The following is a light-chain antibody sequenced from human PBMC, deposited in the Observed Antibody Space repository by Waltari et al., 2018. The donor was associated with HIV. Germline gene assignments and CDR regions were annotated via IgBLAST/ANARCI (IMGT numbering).Light chain of an antibody. CDR2: HVT. J-gene: IGLJ2*01. CDR3: SSYTTSSTQV. V-gene: IGLV2-14*01. CDR1: SSDVGGYNY. Sequence: QSALTQPASVSGSPGQSITISCTGTSSDVGGYNYVSWYQQHPGTAPKLLIYHVTNRPSGVSNRFSGSKSGNTASLTISGLQSEDEADYYCSSYTTSSTQVFGGGTKVTVL.